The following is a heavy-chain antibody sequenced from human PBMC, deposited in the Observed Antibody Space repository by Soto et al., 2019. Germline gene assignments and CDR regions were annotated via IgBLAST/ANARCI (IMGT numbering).Heavy chain of an antibody. D-gene: IGHD1-26*01. CDR2: IYYSGST. Sequence: QLQLQESGPGLVKPSETLSLTCTVSGGSISSSSYYWGWIRQPPGKGLEWIGSIYYSGSTYYNPSLKSRVTISGDTSKNQFSLKLSSVTAADTAVYYCARASDGATPFDYWGQGTLVTVSS. CDR3: ARASDGATPFDY. J-gene: IGHJ4*02. CDR1: GGSISSSSYY. V-gene: IGHV4-39*01.